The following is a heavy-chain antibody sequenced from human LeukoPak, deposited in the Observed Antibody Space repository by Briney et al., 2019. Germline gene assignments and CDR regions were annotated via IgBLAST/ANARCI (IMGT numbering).Heavy chain of an antibody. Sequence: ASVKVSCTASGYTFTGYYMHWVRQAPGQGLEWMGWINPNSGGTNYAQKFQGRVTMTRDTSISTAYMELSRLRSDDTAVYYCARGESITIFGVVIIRGFDPWGQGTLVTVSS. CDR3: ARGESITIFGVVIIRGFDP. J-gene: IGHJ5*02. CDR1: GYTFTGYY. D-gene: IGHD3-3*01. CDR2: INPNSGGT. V-gene: IGHV1-2*02.